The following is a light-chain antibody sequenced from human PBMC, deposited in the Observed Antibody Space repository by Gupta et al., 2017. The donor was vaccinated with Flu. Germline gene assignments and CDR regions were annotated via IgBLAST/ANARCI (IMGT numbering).Light chain of an antibody. J-gene: IGKJ1*01. CDR3: HYEGNSRT. V-gene: IGKV3-20*01. CDR1: QIISSAY. CDR2: GTS. Sequence: ELVLTQSPGTLSLSPGERATLSCRASQIISSAYLAWYQQKPGQAPTPLLYGTSDRAPGLPDWLSCGGSGTDFTRTINRMEHEDVAVYCWHYEGNSRTLGQGTKVEIK.